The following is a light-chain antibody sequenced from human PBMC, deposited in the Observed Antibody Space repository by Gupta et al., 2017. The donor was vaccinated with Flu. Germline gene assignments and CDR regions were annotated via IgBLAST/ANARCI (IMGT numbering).Light chain of an antibody. V-gene: IGLV2-14*01. Sequence: QSALTQPAPVSGSPGPSFAISSTGPSSAVCGYNYVSWYQQHPGKAPKLLIEVVSNRPSGVPNRLSGSKSGNTASLSISGLQTEEEAEYYCTSCKGSCTPRIFGRGTKLTVL. CDR3: TSCKGSCTPRI. CDR1: SSAVCGYNY. J-gene: IGLJ2*01. CDR2: VVS.